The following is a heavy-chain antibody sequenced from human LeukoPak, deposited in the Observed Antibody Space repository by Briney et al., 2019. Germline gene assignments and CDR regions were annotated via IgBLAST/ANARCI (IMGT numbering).Heavy chain of an antibody. CDR3: ARASVGYDSSGSIGD. D-gene: IGHD3-22*01. J-gene: IGHJ4*02. CDR2: LYSGGST. CDR1: GFTVSTNY. V-gene: IGHV3-66*01. Sequence: GGSLRLSCAASGFTVSTNYMSWVRQAPGKGLEWVSVLYSGGSTYYADSVKDRFTISRDNSKNTLYLQVNSLRAEDTAVYYCARASVGYDSSGSIGDWGQGTLVTVSS.